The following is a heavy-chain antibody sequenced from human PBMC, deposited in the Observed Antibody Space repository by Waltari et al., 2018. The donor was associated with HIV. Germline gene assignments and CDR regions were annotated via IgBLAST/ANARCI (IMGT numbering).Heavy chain of an antibody. CDR3: ASNPYCSGGSCFHNWFEP. V-gene: IGHV1-58*01. D-gene: IGHD2-8*02. CDR2: IVVGSGHT. J-gene: IGHJ5*02. CDR1: GFTFISSA. Sequence: QMQLVQSGPDLRKPGTSVRVSCRASGFTFISSAVQWVRQARAQRLEWMGWIVVGSGHTNYSQKFQGRLNITRDRTKNTVYMELSSLRSDDTAEYYCASNPYCSGGSCFHNWFEPWGQGSLVTVSS.